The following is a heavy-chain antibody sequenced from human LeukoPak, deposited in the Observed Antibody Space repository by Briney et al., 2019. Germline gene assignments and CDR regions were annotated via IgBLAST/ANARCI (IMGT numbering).Heavy chain of an antibody. CDR2: IYSGGST. CDR1: GFTVSSNY. V-gene: IGHV3-53*01. CDR3: ARGATFGSGSYLHFDY. Sequence: GGSLRLSCAASGFTVSSNYMSGVRQAPGKGLEWVSVIYSGGSTYYADSVKGRFTISRDNSKNTLYLQMNSLRAEDTAVYYCARGATFGSGSYLHFDYWGQGTLVTVSS. J-gene: IGHJ4*02. D-gene: IGHD3-10*01.